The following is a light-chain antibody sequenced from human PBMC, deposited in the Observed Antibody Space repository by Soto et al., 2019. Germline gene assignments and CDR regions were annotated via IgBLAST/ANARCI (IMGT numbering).Light chain of an antibody. CDR2: GVS. Sequence: EIVLTQSPGTLALSPGERATLSCRASQSVKSSYLAWYQQSPGQAPRLLLYGVSTGATGIPDRFSVSGSGTDFTLTISRLEAEDFAVYYCQQSSSSPITFGQGTRLEIK. CDR1: QSVKSSY. J-gene: IGKJ5*01. CDR3: QQSSSSPIT. V-gene: IGKV3-20*01.